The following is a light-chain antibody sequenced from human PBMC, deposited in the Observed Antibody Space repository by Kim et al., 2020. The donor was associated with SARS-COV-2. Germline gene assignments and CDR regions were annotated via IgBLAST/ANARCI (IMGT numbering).Light chain of an antibody. J-gene: IGLJ3*02. CDR1: SSDIGDYNY. CDR3: SSYTRSGTLYVV. CDR2: AVS. V-gene: IGLV2-14*04. Sequence: SITISCAGSSSDIGDYNYVSWYQQHPGKAPKLIISAVSDRPSGISNRFSGSKSGNTASLTISRLQAEDEADYYCSSYTRSGTLYVVFGGGTQLTVL.